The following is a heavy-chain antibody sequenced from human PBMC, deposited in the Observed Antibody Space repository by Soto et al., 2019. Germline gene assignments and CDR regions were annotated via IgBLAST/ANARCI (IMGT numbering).Heavy chain of an antibody. CDR3: AKGGGQNWKFDY. V-gene: IGHV3-23*01. J-gene: IGHJ4*02. D-gene: IGHD1-1*01. CDR2: ISGSGGTA. CDR1: GFTFSSYA. Sequence: EVQLLESGGGSVQPGGSLRLSCAASGFTFSSYAMHWVRRPPGKGLEWVSSISGSGGTAYYADSVKGRFSISRDSLVNTLYLQMNSLRAEDTAVYYCAKGGGQNWKFDYWGQGTLVTVSP.